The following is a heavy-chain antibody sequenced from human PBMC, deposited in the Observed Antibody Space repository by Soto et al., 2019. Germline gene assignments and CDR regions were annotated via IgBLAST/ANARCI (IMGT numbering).Heavy chain of an antibody. CDR2: ISYSGTT. CDR1: GGSINTYY. V-gene: IGHV4-59*01. J-gene: IGHJ4*02. D-gene: IGHD3-22*01. CDR3: ARMDYYDSYFFDY. Sequence: PSETLSLTCTVSGGSINTYYWSWIRQPPGKGLEWIGYISYSGTTNYSPSLKSRVTFSLDTSKNHFSLKLSSVTAADTAVYFCARMDYYDSYFFDYWGQGTLVTVS.